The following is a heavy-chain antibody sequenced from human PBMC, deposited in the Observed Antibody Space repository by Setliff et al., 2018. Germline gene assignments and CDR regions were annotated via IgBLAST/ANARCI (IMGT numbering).Heavy chain of an antibody. CDR1: GFTFSSYA. CDR2: ISGSGGST. J-gene: IGHJ3*01. CDR3: AKVYRDYGNSVDAFDV. Sequence: PGGSLRLSCAASGFTFSSYAMSWVRQAPGKGLEWVSAISGSGGSTYYADSVKGRFTTSRDNSKNTVYLQMNSLRVEDTAVYFCAKVYRDYGNSVDAFDVWGQGTMVTVSS. D-gene: IGHD4-17*01. V-gene: IGHV3-23*01.